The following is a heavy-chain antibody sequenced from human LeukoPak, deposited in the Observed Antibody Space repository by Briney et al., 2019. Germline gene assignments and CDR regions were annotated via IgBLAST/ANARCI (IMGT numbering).Heavy chain of an antibody. CDR3: ARCGPRYISDY. CDR2: IYYSGST. CDR1: GGSISSYY. J-gene: IGHJ4*02. V-gene: IGHV4-59*01. D-gene: IGHD1-1*01. Sequence: SETLSLTRTVSGGSISSYYWSWIRQPPGKGLEWIGYIYYSGSTNYNPSLKSRVTISVDTSKNQFSLKLSSVTAADTAVYYCARCGPRYISDYWGQGTLVTVSS.